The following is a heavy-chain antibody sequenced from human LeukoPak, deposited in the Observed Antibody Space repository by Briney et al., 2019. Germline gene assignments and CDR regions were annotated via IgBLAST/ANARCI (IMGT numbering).Heavy chain of an antibody. J-gene: IGHJ4*02. V-gene: IGHV3-23*01. Sequence: GGSLRLSCAASGFTFSSYAMSWVRQAPGKGLEWVSAISGSSGSTYYADSVKGRFTISRDNSKNTLYLQMNSLRAEDTAVYYCARGLGSRTFPLFDYWGQGTLVTVSS. CDR3: ARGLGSRTFPLFDY. CDR2: ISGSSGST. D-gene: IGHD3-10*01. CDR1: GFTFSSYA.